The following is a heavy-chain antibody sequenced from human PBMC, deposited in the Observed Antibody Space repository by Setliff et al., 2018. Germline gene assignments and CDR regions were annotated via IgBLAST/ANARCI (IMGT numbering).Heavy chain of an antibody. D-gene: IGHD2-2*01. V-gene: IGHV4-39*07. CDR1: GGSISTSNYY. CDR3: ARDGPHCVTSSCPGAWFDP. Sequence: SETLSLTCTVSGGSISTSNYYWGWIRQAPGKGLEWIASVYFGGNTYNNPSLKSRVTISLDTSKNQFSLKLSSVTAADTAVYYCARDGPHCVTSSCPGAWFDPWGQGILVTVSS. CDR2: VYFGGNT. J-gene: IGHJ5*02.